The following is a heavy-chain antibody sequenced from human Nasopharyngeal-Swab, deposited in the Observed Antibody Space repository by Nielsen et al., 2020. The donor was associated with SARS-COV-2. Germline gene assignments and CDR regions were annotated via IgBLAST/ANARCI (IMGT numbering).Heavy chain of an antibody. CDR3: AAGGTGAARPYYYYGMDV. Sequence: SVKVSCKASGFTFTSSAVQWVRQARGQRLEWIGWIVVGSGNTNYAQKFQERVTITRDMSTSTAYMELSSLRSEDTAVYYCAAGGTGAARPYYYYGMDVWGQGTKVTVSS. CDR2: IVVGSGNT. D-gene: IGHD6-6*01. CDR1: GFTFTSSA. J-gene: IGHJ6*02. V-gene: IGHV1-58*01.